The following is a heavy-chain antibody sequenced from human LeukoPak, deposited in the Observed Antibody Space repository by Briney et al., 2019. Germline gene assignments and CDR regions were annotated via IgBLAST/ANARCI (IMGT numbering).Heavy chain of an antibody. CDR2: IYYIGIT. D-gene: IGHD2-15*01. CDR3: ARAPPVVVVAATPTSYWYFDL. Sequence: PSVSLSLTCTVPARSISRYYMGWIRQPPGKGLEWIGYIYYIGITNYNTSLRSRVPISVDTSKNQSSLKLSSVTAADPAVYYCARAPPVVVVAATPTSYWYFDLWGRGTLVTVSS. J-gene: IGHJ2*01. V-gene: IGHV4-59*01. CDR1: ARSISRYY.